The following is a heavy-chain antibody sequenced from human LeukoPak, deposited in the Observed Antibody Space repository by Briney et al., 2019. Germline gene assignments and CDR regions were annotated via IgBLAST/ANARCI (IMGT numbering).Heavy chain of an antibody. D-gene: IGHD3-22*01. Sequence: SETLSLTCTVSGYSISSGYYWSWIRQPPGKGLEWIGEINHSGSTNYNPSLKSRVTISVDTSKNQFSLKLSSVTAADTAVYYCARERITMIVVVWGAFDYWGQGTLVTVSS. CDR3: ARERITMIVVVWGAFDY. J-gene: IGHJ4*02. CDR2: INHSGST. CDR1: GYSISSGYY. V-gene: IGHV4-38-2*02.